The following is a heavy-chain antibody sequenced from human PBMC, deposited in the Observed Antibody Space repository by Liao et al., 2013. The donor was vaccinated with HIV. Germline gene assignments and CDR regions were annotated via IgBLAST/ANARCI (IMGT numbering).Heavy chain of an antibody. J-gene: IGHJ2*01. D-gene: IGHD1-26*01. V-gene: IGHV4-59*01. CDR1: GDSISNYY. Sequence: QVQLQESGPGLVKPSETLSLTCTVSGDSISNYYWSWIRVPPGRGLEWIAHIHYSGITSYNPSLKSRVIISVDTSKNEFSLKLRSVTAADTAVYYCARVQWXPAPNWYSDLWGRGTLVIVSS. CDR3: ARVQWXPAPNWYSDL. CDR2: IHYSGIT.